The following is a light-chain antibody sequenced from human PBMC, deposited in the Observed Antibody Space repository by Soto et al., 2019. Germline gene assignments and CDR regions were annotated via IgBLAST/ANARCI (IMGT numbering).Light chain of an antibody. CDR2: SNN. J-gene: IGLJ2*01. CDR3: AAWDDSLNVV. CDR1: SSNIGSNT. Sequence: QSVLTQPPSASGTPGQRVTISCSGSSSNIGSNTVNWYQQLPGTAPKLLINSNNQRPSGVPDRFSGSKSGTSASLAISGLQSEDEADYYCAAWDDSLNVVFGGGTQLTVL. V-gene: IGLV1-44*01.